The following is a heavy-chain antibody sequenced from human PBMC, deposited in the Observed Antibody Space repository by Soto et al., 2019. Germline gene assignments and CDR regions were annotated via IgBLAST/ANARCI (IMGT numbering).Heavy chain of an antibody. Sequence: EVQLVESGGGLVQPGGSLRLSCAASGFTFSSYEMNWVRQAPGKGLEWVSYISSSGSTIYYADSVKGRFTISRDNAKNSLYLQMNSLRAEDTAVYYCARVGRFLDESAFDIWGQGTMVTVSS. D-gene: IGHD3-3*01. CDR2: ISSSGSTI. V-gene: IGHV3-48*03. CDR3: ARVGRFLDESAFDI. CDR1: GFTFSSYE. J-gene: IGHJ3*02.